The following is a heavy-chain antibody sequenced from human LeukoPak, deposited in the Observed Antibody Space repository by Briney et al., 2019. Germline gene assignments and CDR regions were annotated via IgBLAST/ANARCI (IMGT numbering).Heavy chain of an antibody. Sequence: PGGSLRLSCAASGFTFSSHGMNWVRHAPGKGLEWVSGISPNGVITYYADSVKGRFTISRDNSKGTVYLQMNSLRAEDTAVYYCARVVASWDYYYMDVWGKGTTVTVSS. D-gene: IGHD5-12*01. V-gene: IGHV3-23*01. J-gene: IGHJ6*03. CDR1: GFTFSSHG. CDR2: ISPNGVIT. CDR3: ARVVASWDYYYMDV.